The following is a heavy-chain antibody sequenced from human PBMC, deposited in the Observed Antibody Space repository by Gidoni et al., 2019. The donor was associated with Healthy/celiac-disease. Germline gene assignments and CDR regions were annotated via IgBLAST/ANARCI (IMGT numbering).Heavy chain of an antibody. D-gene: IGHD3-3*01. Sequence: VQLVASGGGLVRPGVSLILSCAASGFTFSSYDMHWFRQATGKVLEWVSAIGTAGDTYYPGSVKGRFTISRENAKNSLYLQMNSLRAGDTAVYYCARVWVEPYYFNWYFDLWGRGTLVTVSS. CDR1: GFTFSSYD. CDR3: ARVWVEPYYFNWYFDL. CDR2: IGTAGDT. J-gene: IGHJ2*01. V-gene: IGHV3-13*01.